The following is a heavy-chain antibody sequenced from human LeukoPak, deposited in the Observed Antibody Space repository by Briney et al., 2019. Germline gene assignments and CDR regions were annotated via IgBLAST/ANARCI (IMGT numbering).Heavy chain of an antibody. D-gene: IGHD4-17*01. Sequence: ASVKVSCKASGYTFTSYGISWVRQAPGQGLEWMGWISAYNGNTNYAQKLQGRVTMTTDTSTSTAYMELSSLRSEDTAVYYCARGRLTTVTTLPQVRQRAYYFDYWGQGTLVTVSS. V-gene: IGHV1-18*01. CDR2: ISAYNGNT. CDR3: ARGRLTTVTTLPQVRQRAYYFDY. J-gene: IGHJ4*02. CDR1: GYTFTSYG.